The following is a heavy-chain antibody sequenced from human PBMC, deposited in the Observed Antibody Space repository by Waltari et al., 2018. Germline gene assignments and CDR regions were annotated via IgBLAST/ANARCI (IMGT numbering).Heavy chain of an antibody. J-gene: IGHJ4*02. CDR1: GYSVINSNYS. Sequence: QLQLLESGPGLVKPSETLSLTCTVSGYSVINSNYSWGWIRQPPGKGLEWIGHIYYSGRSSSHPSLKSRVILSVDTSKNQFSVRLTSVTAADTAVFYCARLSPPMWVRGVKGGYYFDYWGPGTLVTVSS. CDR2: IYYSGRS. CDR3: ARLSPPMWVRGVKGGYYFDY. D-gene: IGHD3-10*01. V-gene: IGHV4-39*07.